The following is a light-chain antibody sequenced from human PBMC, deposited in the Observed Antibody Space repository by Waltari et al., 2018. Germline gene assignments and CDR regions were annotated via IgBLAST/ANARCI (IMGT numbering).Light chain of an antibody. CDR1: QTLNNNY. J-gene: IGKJ2*01. V-gene: IGKV3-20*01. Sequence: EIVLTQSPGTLSLSAGERATISCMASQTLNNNYLAWYQQKPGQSPGLLIFAASKRATGVPDRFSGSGSGTDFTLTISRLEPEDFAMYYCQQYGSSPYSFGQGARVDFK. CDR3: QQYGSSPYS. CDR2: AAS.